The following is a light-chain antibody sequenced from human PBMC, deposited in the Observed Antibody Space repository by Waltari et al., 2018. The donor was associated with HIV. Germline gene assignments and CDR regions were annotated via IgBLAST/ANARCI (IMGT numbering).Light chain of an antibody. CDR3: HQYGSLPIT. V-gene: IGKV3-20*01. CDR1: QSVSSSY. CDR2: GAS. Sequence: EILLTQSPGTLSLSPGERATLSCRASQSVSSSYLAWYQQKPGQAPRLLIYGASSRATGIPDRFSGSGSGTDFTLTISRVEPEDFAVYYCHQYGSLPITFGQGTRLEIK. J-gene: IGKJ5*01.